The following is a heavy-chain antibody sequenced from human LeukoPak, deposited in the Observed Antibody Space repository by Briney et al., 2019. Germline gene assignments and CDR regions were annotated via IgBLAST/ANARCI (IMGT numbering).Heavy chain of an antibody. D-gene: IGHD7-27*01. CDR2: ISSSSSYI. CDR3: ARVSPGLYYFDY. Sequence: PGGSLRLSCAASGFTFSSYSMDCVRQAPGKGLEWVSSISSSSSYIYYADSVKGRFTISRDNAKNSLYLQMNSLRAEDTAVYYYARVSPGLYYFDYWGQGTLVTVSS. V-gene: IGHV3-21*01. J-gene: IGHJ4*02. CDR1: GFTFSSYS.